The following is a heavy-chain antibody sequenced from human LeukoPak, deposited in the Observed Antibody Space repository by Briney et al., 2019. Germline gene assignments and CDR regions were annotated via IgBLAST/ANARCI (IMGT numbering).Heavy chain of an antibody. CDR1: GFTFSSYG. V-gene: IGHV3-30*03. Sequence: GGSLRLSCAASGFTFSSYGMHWVRQAPGKGLEWVAVISYDGSNKFYADSVKGRFTISRDNSKNTLYLQMNTLRAEDTAVYYCARDYVWNFDYWGQGTLVTVSS. D-gene: IGHD3-16*01. CDR3: ARDYVWNFDY. CDR2: ISYDGSNK. J-gene: IGHJ4*02.